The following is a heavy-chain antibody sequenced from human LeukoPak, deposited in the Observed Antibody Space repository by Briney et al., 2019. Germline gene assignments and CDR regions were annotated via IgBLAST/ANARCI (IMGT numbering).Heavy chain of an antibody. CDR1: GFTISGFW. J-gene: IGHJ4*01. D-gene: IGHD1-1*01. CDR2: MNSAGTTI. CDR3: IREVQVRASASLGL. Sequence: GGSLRLSCAASGFTISGFWMHWVRHVPGEGLVWVARMNSAGTTINYADSVKGRFTISRDNVRNTLHLQMNNLSLEDTAVYFCIREVQVRASASLGLWGRGTLVTVS. V-gene: IGHV3-74*01.